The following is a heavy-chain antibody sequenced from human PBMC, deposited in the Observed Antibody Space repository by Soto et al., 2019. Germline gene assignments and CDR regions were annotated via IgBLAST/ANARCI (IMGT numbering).Heavy chain of an antibody. D-gene: IGHD3-10*01. Sequence: ASVKVSCKASGNTFTSYDINWVRQATGHGLEWMGWINPNSGDIGYAQKFQGRVTMTRDTAIRTAYMEVSRLRSDDTAVYYCARGRASGSYYLLDYWGQGTLVTVSS. V-gene: IGHV1-8*01. CDR1: GNTFTSYD. CDR2: INPNSGDI. J-gene: IGHJ4*02. CDR3: ARGRASGSYYLLDY.